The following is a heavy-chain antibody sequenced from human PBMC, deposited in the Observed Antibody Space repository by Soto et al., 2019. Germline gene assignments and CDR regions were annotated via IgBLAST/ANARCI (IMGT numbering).Heavy chain of an antibody. CDR2: ISYDGSNK. V-gene: IGHV3-30*18. J-gene: IGHJ4*02. CDR1: GFTFSSYG. Sequence: GGSLRLSCAASGFTFSSYGMHWVRQAPGKGLEWVAVISYDGSNKYYADSVKGRFTISRDNSKNTLYLQMNSLRAEDTAVYYCAKSLGAPADYWGQGTLVTVSS. D-gene: IGHD1-26*01. CDR3: AKSLGAPADY.